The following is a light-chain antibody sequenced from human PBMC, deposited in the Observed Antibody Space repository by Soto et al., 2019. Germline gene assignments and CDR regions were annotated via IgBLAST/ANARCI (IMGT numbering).Light chain of an antibody. V-gene: IGKV3-20*01. CDR1: QSVSSY. J-gene: IGKJ4*01. CDR2: GAS. CDR3: QQYGSSPLT. Sequence: EMVLTQSPGTLSLSPMEIATLSFMASQSVSSYLAWYQQKPGQAPRLLIYGASDRATGIPARFSGSGSGTDFSLTISRMEPEDFALYYCQQYGSSPLTFGGGTKVDIK.